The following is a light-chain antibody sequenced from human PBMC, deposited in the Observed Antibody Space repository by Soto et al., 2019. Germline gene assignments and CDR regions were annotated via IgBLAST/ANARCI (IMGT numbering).Light chain of an antibody. CDR3: KQYYNWPRT. CDR2: GAS. CDR1: QSVSSN. Sequence: EIVMTQSPATLSVSPGERATLSCRASQSVSSNLAWYQRKPGQPPRLLIYGASTRATGVPARFSGSGSGTEFTLTISSLQSEDFAVYYCKQYYNWPRTFGQGTKVEIK. V-gene: IGKV3-15*01. J-gene: IGKJ1*01.